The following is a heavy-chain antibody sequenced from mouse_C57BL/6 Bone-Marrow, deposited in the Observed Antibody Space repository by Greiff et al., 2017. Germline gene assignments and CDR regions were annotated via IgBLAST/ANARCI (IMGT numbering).Heavy chain of an antibody. CDR2: INPYNGDT. V-gene: IGHV1-37*01. Sequence: VQLKQSGPELVKPGASVKISCKASGYSFTDYFMNWVKQSHGKSLEWIGRINPYNGDTFYNQKFKGKATLTVDSSSTTVHMELLSLTSENAAVYYCVRSYRSWCAMDYWGQGTSVTVSP. CDR1: GYSFTDYF. D-gene: IGHD2-14*01. J-gene: IGHJ4*01. CDR3: VRSYRSWCAMDY.